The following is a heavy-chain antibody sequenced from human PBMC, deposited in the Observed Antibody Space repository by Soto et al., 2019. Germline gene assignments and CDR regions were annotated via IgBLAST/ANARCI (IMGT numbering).Heavy chain of an antibody. CDR2: IDSDGSTT. J-gene: IGHJ4*02. Sequence: EVQLVESGGGLVQPGGSLRLSCAASGFTFSTYWMHWVRQVPGKGLVWVSRIDSDGSTTNYADSVKVRFTISRDNAKSTLYLHMHRLRDEATAVYDGARGEDNGGWGAYWGQGTLVTFSS. D-gene: IGHD2-8*01. CDR1: GFTFSTYW. V-gene: IGHV3-74*01. CDR3: ARGEDNGGWGAY.